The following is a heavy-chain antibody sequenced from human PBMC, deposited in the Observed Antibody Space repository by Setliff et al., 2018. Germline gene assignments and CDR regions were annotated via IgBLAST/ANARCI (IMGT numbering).Heavy chain of an antibody. CDR3: ARDRTAYNYGMDV. Sequence: SETLSLTCTVYGVSFSDYYWGWVRQSPGKGLDWIGEINHSGTTNYDPSLEGRISISVDTSKRQFSLKLSSVTAADTAVYYCARDRTAYNYGMDVWGQGTTVTVSS. V-gene: IGHV4-34*10. CDR1: GVSFSDYY. CDR2: INHSGTT. J-gene: IGHJ6*02. D-gene: IGHD5-18*01.